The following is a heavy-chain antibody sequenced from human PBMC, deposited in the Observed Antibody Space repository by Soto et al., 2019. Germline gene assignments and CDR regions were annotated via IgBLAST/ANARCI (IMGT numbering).Heavy chain of an antibody. V-gene: IGHV3-11*01. Sequence: XESLRLSCAASGFTFSDQYMTWIRQAPGKGLEWVSYISSDAATIYYTDSVKGRFTVSRDNAKNSVYLQMNSLRAEDTAVYYCAGDPYYYASDYWGQGTLVTVSS. CDR2: ISSDAATI. CDR3: AGDPYYYASDY. CDR1: GFTFSDQY. D-gene: IGHD3-10*01. J-gene: IGHJ4*02.